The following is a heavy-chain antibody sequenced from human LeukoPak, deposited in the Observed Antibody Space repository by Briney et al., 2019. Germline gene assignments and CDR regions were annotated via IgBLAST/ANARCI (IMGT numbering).Heavy chain of an antibody. D-gene: IGHD6-13*01. V-gene: IGHV4-4*08. CDR2: VYDIGST. Sequence: SETLSLTCTVSGGSIGSHYWTWIRQTPGKGLEWIGYVYDIGSTKYNPSLKSRVTISVDTSKNQFSLKLSSVTAADTAVYYCARGCSSSWFNYYYYMDVWGKGTTVTISS. CDR1: GGSIGSHY. CDR3: ARGCSSSWFNYYYYMDV. J-gene: IGHJ6*03.